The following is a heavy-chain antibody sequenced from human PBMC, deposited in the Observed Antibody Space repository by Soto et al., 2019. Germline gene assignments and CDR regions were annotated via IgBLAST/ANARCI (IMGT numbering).Heavy chain of an antibody. CDR3: AANGGYSSGWSPFDY. V-gene: IGHV1-24*01. J-gene: IGHJ4*02. CDR1: GYTLTELS. Sequence: ASVKVSCKVSGYTLTELSMHWVRQAPGKGLEWMGGFDPEDGETIYAQKFQGRVTMTEDTSTDTAYMELSSLRSEDTAVYCCAANGGYSSGWSPFDYWGQGTLVTVSS. D-gene: IGHD6-19*01. CDR2: FDPEDGET.